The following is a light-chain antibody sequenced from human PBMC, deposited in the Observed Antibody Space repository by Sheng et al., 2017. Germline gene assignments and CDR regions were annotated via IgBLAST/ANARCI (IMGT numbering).Light chain of an antibody. CDR2: DAS. J-gene: IGKJ1*01. V-gene: IGKV1-33*01. Sequence: DIQMTQSPSSLSASVGDRVTITCQASQDISNYLNWYQQKPGRAPKLLIYDASNLETGVPSRFSGSGSGTHFSFTINSLQPEDLATYYCQQFDSLLGTFGQGTKVEVK. CDR3: QQFDSLLGT. CDR1: QDISNY.